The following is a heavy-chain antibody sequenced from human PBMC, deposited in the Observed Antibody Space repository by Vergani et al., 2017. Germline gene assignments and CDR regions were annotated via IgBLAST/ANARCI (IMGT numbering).Heavy chain of an antibody. CDR3: ARELGYCSSTSCAVGAFDI. V-gene: IGHV1-46*03. CDR2: INPSGGST. Sequence: QVQLVQSGAEVKKPGASVKVSCKVSGYTFTSYYMHWVRQAPGQGLEWMGIINPSGGSTSYAQKFQGRVTMTRDTSTSTVYMELSSLRSEDTAVYYCARELGYCSSTSCAVGAFDIWGQGTMVTVSS. CDR1: GYTFTSYY. D-gene: IGHD2-2*01. J-gene: IGHJ3*02.